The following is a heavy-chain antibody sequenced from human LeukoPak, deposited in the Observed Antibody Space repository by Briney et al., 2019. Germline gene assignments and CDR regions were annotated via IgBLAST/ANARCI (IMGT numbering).Heavy chain of an antibody. V-gene: IGHV3-7*03. D-gene: IGHD3-10*01. CDR2: IKQDGSEK. CDR1: GFTLSSYG. CDR3: ARDRPFYGSGSYYNP. Sequence: PGGSLRLSCAASGFTLSSYGMSWVRQAPGKGGEWVANIKQDGSEKYYVASVKGRFTISRANAKNSLYLQMNSLRAEDTAVYYCARDRPFYGSGSYYNPWGQGTLVTVSS. J-gene: IGHJ5*02.